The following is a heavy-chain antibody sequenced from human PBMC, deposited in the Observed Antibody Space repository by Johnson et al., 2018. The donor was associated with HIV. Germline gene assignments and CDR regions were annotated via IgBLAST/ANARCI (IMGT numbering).Heavy chain of an antibody. J-gene: IGHJ3*02. CDR3: TTEAGIQLWLIDAFDI. D-gene: IGHD5-18*01. CDR2: IKSETDGGRT. V-gene: IGHV3-15*01. CDR1: GFTFTNAW. Sequence: VQLVESGGGLVKPGGSLRLSCAGSGFTFTNAWMSWVRQAPGRGLEWVGRIKSETDGGRTDYAAPVKGRFTISRDDSKNTLYLQMNSLKIEDTAVYYCTTEAGIQLWLIDAFDIWGQGTMVTVSS.